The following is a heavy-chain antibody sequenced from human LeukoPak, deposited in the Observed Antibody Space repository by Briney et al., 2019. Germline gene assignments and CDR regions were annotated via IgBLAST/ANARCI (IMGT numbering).Heavy chain of an antibody. CDR2: IYYSGNT. J-gene: IGHJ5*02. V-gene: IGHV4-59*11. Sequence: SETLSLTCTVSGGSISSHYWSWIRQPPGKGLEWIGYIYYSGNTNYNPSLKSRVTISVDTSKNQFSLKLSSVTAADTAVYYCARGGYYDFWSGYPNWFDPWGQGTLVTVSS. CDR1: GGSISSHY. CDR3: ARGGYYDFWSGYPNWFDP. D-gene: IGHD3-3*01.